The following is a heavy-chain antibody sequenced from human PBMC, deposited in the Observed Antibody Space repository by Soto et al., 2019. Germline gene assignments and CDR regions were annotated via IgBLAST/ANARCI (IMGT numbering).Heavy chain of an antibody. CDR1: GGSFSDYY. D-gene: IGHD6-6*01. Sequence: QVQLQQWGAGLLKPSETLSLNCAVYGGSFSDYYWSWIRQPPGKGLEWIGQINHSGSTNYNPSLKSRVTISVDTSKSQFSLKLSSVTAADTAVYSCARTSRFDYWGQGTLVTVSS. J-gene: IGHJ4*02. CDR3: ARTSRFDY. CDR2: INHSGST. V-gene: IGHV4-34*01.